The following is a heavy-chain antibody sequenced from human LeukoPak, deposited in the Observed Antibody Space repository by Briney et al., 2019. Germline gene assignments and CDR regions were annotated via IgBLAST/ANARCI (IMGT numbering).Heavy chain of an antibody. J-gene: IGHJ3*02. D-gene: IGHD5-18*01. CDR2: IYSGGST. CDR1: GFTVSGNY. V-gene: IGHV3-53*01. CDR3: AKDSGYSHAFDI. Sequence: GGSLRLSCAASGFTVSGNYMSWVRQAPGKGLEWVSIIYSGGSTFYADSVKGRFTISRDDSKNTLYLQMNSLRAEDTAVYYCAKDSGYSHAFDIWGQGAMVTVSS.